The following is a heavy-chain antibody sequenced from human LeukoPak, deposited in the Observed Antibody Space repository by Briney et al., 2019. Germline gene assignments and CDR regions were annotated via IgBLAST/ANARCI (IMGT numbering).Heavy chain of an antibody. D-gene: IGHD3-3*01. CDR1: GFTVSNNY. Sequence: PGGSLRLSFAASGFTVSNNYMSWVRQAPGKKLEWVSDIYSDGTTFYADSVKGRFTISRDNSKNTLYLQMNSLRAEDTAVYHCARYDFILISYFDLWGRGALVTVSS. CDR3: ARYDFILISYFDL. J-gene: IGHJ2*01. V-gene: IGHV3-53*01. CDR2: IYSDGTT.